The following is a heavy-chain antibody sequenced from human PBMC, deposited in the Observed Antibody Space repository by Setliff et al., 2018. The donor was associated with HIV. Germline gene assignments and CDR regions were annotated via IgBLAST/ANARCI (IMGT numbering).Heavy chain of an antibody. Sequence: ASVKVSCKASGYTFTTYSIYWVRQAPGQGLEWMGIISPSGGGTRDAQKFQGRISMTRGTSTSTVYMELSSLRSEDTAVYYCARGGLLFGMMNYFDSWGQGTLVTVSS. CDR1: GYTFTTYS. D-gene: IGHD2-21*02. CDR3: ARGGLLFGMMNYFDS. V-gene: IGHV1-46*01. J-gene: IGHJ4*02. CDR2: ISPSGGGT.